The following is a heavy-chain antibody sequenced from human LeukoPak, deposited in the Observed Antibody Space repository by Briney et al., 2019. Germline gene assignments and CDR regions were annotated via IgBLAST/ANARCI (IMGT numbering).Heavy chain of an antibody. CDR3: LRAGGLNWFDP. CDR2: INSDGSST. V-gene: IGHV3-74*01. Sequence: GGSPRLSCAASGFTFSNNCMNWVRHAPGKGLVWVSRINSDGSSTTYADSVKGRFTISRDNTKNTLYLQMNSLRAEDTAVYYLLRAGGLNWFDPGGQGTLVTVSS. CDR1: GFTFSNNC. J-gene: IGHJ5*02. D-gene: IGHD4-23*01.